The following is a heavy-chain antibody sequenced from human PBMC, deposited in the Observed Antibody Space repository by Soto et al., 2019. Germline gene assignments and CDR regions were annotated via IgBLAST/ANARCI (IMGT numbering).Heavy chain of an antibody. Sequence: GGSLRLSCAASGFTFSSYAMTWVRQAPGKGLEWVSAISYSGGSTYYADSVKGRFTISRDNSKNTLYLQMNSLRAEDTAVYYCAKELRWELLPYYFDYWGQGTLVTVSS. D-gene: IGHD1-26*01. V-gene: IGHV3-23*01. J-gene: IGHJ4*02. CDR1: GFTFSSYA. CDR3: AKELRWELLPYYFDY. CDR2: ISYSGGST.